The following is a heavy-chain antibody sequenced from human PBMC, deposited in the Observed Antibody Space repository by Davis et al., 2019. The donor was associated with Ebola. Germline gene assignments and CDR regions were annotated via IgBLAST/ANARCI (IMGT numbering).Heavy chain of an antibody. V-gene: IGHV1-8*01. J-gene: IGHJ6*04. Sequence: ASVKVSCKASGYTFTSYDINWVRQATGQGLEWMGWMNPNSGNTGYAQKFQGRVTMTRNTSISTAYMELNNLRSDDTAVYYCARGYDYYHGMDVWGKGTTVTVSS. CDR2: MNPNSGNT. CDR1: GYTFTSYD. CDR3: ARGYDYYHGMDV.